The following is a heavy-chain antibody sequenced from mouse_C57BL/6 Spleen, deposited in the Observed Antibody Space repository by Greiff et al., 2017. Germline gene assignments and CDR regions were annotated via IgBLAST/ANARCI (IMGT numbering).Heavy chain of an antibody. CDR1: GFTFSSYA. CDR3: ARAFTTVVATGRYYFDY. Sequence: DVMLVESGGGLVKPGGSLKLSCAASGFTFSSYAMSWVRQTPEKRLEWVATISDGGSYTYYPDNVKGRVTISRDSAKNNLYLQMSHLKSEDTAMYYCARAFTTVVATGRYYFDYWGQGTTLTVSS. V-gene: IGHV5-4*03. CDR2: ISDGGSYT. J-gene: IGHJ2*01. D-gene: IGHD1-1*01.